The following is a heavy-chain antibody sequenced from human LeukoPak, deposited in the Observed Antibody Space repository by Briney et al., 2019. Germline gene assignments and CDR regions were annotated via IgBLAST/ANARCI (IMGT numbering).Heavy chain of an antibody. CDR3: AKGYLYSSSALGYYYMDV. Sequence: GGSLSLSCAASGFTFSSYAMSWVRQAPGKGLEWVSAIYGSGGRTFYADSVKGRFTISRDNSKNTLYLQMNRLRADDTAVYYCAKGYLYSSSALGYYYMDVWGKGTTVTVSS. V-gene: IGHV3-23*01. CDR1: GFTFSSYA. CDR2: IYGSGGRT. D-gene: IGHD6-6*01. J-gene: IGHJ6*03.